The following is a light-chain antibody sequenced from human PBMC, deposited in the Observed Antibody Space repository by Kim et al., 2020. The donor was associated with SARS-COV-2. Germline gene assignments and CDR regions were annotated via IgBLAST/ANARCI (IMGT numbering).Light chain of an antibody. CDR2: QDS. J-gene: IGLJ3*02. CDR3: QAWDRRTGV. CDR1: KLGDKY. V-gene: IGLV3-1*01. Sequence: SYELTQPPSVSVSPGQTASITCSGDKLGDKYACWYQQKPGQSPVLVIYQDSKRPSGIPERFSGPNSGNTTTLTISGTQAMDEAVYYCQAWDRRTGVFGGG.